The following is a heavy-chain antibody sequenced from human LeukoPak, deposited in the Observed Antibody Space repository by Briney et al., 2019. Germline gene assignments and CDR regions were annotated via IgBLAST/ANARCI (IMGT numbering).Heavy chain of an antibody. V-gene: IGHV4-59*01. J-gene: IGHJ4*02. CDR2: IYYSGSS. CDR3: ARYPFDGYNYYFDY. Sequence: PSETLSLTCTVSGASISSYYWSWIRQPPGKGLEWIGYIYYSGSSNYNPPLKSRVTISVDTSKNQFSLKLSSVTAADTAVYYCARYPFDGYNYYFDYWGQGTLVTVSS. D-gene: IGHD5-24*01. CDR1: GASISSYY.